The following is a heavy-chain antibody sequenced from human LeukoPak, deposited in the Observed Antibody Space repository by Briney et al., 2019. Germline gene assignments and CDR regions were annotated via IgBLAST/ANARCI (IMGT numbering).Heavy chain of an antibody. CDR3: ARANWDGWFDP. J-gene: IGHJ5*02. D-gene: IGHD1-1*01. Sequence: GSLRLSCAASGFTFSSYAMSWIRQPPGEGLEWIGEINHSGSTNYNPSLKSRVTISVDTSKNQFSLKLSSVTAADTAVYYCARANWDGWFDPWGQGTLVTVSS. CDR2: INHSGST. CDR1: GFTFSSYA. V-gene: IGHV4-34*01.